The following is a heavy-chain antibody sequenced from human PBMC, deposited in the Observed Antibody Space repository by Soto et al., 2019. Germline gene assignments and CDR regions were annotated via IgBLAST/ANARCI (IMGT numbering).Heavy chain of an antibody. D-gene: IGHD3-3*01. Sequence: HPGGSLRLSCRASGSDFSTYSMNWVRQAPGQGLEWIAYVSLDSDSIQYADSVKGRFTISRDDAENSLYLQMDSLRDEDTATYYCARLYYDYVWGQGXTVTVYS. CDR2: VSLDSDSI. CDR1: GSDFSTYS. CDR3: ARLYYDYV. J-gene: IGHJ6*02. V-gene: IGHV3-48*02.